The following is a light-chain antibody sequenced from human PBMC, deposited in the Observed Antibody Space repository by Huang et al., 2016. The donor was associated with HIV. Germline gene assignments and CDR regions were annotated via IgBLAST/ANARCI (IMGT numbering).Light chain of an antibody. CDR2: DAS. Sequence: EIVLTQSPATLSLSPGERATLSCRASQSVSSYLAWYQQKPGQAPRLLIFDASDRATGIPARFSGSGCGTDFTLTISSLEPEDFAVYYCQQRTNWPLTWTFGQGTKVEIK. V-gene: IGKV3-11*01. J-gene: IGKJ1*01. CDR1: QSVSSY. CDR3: QQRTNWPLTWT.